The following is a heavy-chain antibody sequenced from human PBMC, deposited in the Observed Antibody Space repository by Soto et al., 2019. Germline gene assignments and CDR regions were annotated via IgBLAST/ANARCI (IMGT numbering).Heavy chain of an antibody. V-gene: IGHV3-23*01. CDR3: ARDAGELPVVTVGVFVF. CDR2: FSGSGDST. D-gene: IGHD3-22*01. CDR1: GFTFSNYA. Sequence: VGSLRLSCAASGFTFSNYAMSWVRQAPGKGLEWVSAFSGSGDSTFYADSVKGRFTVSRDNSKKTLYLQLNSLRDEDTAVYYCARDAGELPVVTVGVFVFWGRGTLVTVSS. J-gene: IGHJ4*02.